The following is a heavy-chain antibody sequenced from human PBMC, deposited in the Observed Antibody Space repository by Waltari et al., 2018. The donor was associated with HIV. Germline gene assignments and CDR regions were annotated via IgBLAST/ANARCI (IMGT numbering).Heavy chain of an antibody. CDR2: LKRGSGEH. CDR1: GFAFGQYS. CDR3: VRDDPGYTPIDY. D-gene: IGHD2-2*02. Sequence: EVELREAGGGLVEPGASLTLSCVASGFAFGQYSFNWVRLRPRKGLEWGASLKRGSGEHSYVDPVKGRFTISRDDSVNTVVLHMDKLGAEDTGRYFCVRDDPGYTPIDYWGPGTLVTVSP. J-gene: IGHJ4*02. V-gene: IGHV3-21*02.